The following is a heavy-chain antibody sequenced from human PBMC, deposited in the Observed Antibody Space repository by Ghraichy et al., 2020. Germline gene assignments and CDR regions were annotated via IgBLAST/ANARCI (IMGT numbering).Heavy chain of an antibody. V-gene: IGHV4-34*01. Sequence: SQTLSLTCAVYGGSFSGYYWSWIRQPPGKGLEWIGEINHSGSTNYNPSLKSRVTISVDTSKNQFSLKLSSVTAADTAVYYCARGFTMVRGVIIGGLGMDVWGQGTTVTVSS. CDR3: ARGFTMVRGVIIGGLGMDV. D-gene: IGHD3-10*01. CDR2: INHSGST. CDR1: GGSFSGYY. J-gene: IGHJ6*02.